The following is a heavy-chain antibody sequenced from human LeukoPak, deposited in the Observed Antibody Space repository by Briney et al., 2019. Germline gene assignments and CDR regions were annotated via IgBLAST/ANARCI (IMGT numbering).Heavy chain of an antibody. J-gene: IGHJ3*01. CDR2: ITSTSTYI. D-gene: IGHD6-13*01. Sequence: GGSLRLSCEASGFSFSSYSFNWVRQAPGKGLEWVASITSTSTYIYYADSVQGRFAVSRDNAKNSLYLQMDSLRAEDTAFYYCARDGPAAGAFDFWGQGTVVTVSS. CDR3: ARDGPAAGAFDF. CDR1: GFSFSSYS. V-gene: IGHV3-21*04.